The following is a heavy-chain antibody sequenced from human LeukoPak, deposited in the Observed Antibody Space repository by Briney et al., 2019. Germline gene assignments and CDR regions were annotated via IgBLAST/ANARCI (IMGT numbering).Heavy chain of an antibody. CDR2: ISGSGGST. D-gene: IGHD5-18*01. V-gene: IGHV3-23*01. J-gene: IGHJ4*02. CDR3: AKDLRGYSYGSFDY. Sequence: GGSLRLSCAASGFTFSSYAMSWVRQAPGKGLEWVSAISGSGGSTYYADSVKGRFTIFRDNSKNTLYLQMNSLRAEDTAVYYCAKDLRGYSYGSFDYWGQGTLVTVSS. CDR1: GFTFSSYA.